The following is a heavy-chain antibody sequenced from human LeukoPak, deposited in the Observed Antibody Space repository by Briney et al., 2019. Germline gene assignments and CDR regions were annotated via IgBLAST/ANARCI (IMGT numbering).Heavy chain of an antibody. J-gene: IGHJ4*02. V-gene: IGHV4-59*04. Sequence: SETLSLTCIVSAGSISSYYWTWIRQPPGKGLEWIGTVYYTGTTYYNPSLKSRVTISVDTSKNHFSLTLSSVTAADTAVYYCARSLTYYYFDYWGQGTLVTVSS. CDR1: AGSISSYY. CDR3: ARSLTYYYFDY. CDR2: VYYTGTT. D-gene: IGHD2/OR15-2a*01.